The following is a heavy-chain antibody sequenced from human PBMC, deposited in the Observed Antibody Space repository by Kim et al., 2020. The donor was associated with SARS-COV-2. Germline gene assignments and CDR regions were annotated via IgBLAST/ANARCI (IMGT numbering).Heavy chain of an antibody. CDR2: INPNSGGT. CDR1: GYTFTGYY. D-gene: IGHD1-26*01. Sequence: ASVKVSCKASGYTFTGYYMHWVRQAPGQGLEWMGRINPNSGGTNFAQKFQGGVTMTRDTSISTAYMELSRLRSDDTAVYYCASSILEKGYGMDVWGQGTTVTVSS. J-gene: IGHJ6*02. V-gene: IGHV1-2*06. CDR3: ASSILEKGYGMDV.